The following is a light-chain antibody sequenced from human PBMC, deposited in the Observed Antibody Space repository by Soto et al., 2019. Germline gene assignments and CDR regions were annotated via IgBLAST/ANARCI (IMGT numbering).Light chain of an antibody. CDR3: QQYNSWPPRWT. CDR1: QSVSSN. J-gene: IGKJ1*01. Sequence: EIVMTQSPATLSMSPGERATLSCWASQSVSSNLAWYQQKPGQSPRLLIYGASTRAAGIPARVSGSGSGTEFALTISSLQSEDFALYYCQQYNSWPPRWTFGQGTKVEIK. V-gene: IGKV3-15*01. CDR2: GAS.